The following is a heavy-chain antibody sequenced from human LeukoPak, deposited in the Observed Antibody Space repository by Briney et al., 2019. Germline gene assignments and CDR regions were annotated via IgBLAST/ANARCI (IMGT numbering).Heavy chain of an antibody. CDR2: ISSSGSTI. V-gene: IGHV3-48*03. CDR3: AREVRRVQLPYYMDV. J-gene: IGHJ6*03. Sequence: GGSLTLSCAASGFTFSYYEMNWVRQAPGTGLEWVSYISSSGSTIYYADSVKGRFTISRDNAKNPLYLQMNSLRAEDTAIYYCAREVRRVQLPYYMDVWGKGTTVTISS. D-gene: IGHD5-18*01. CDR1: GFTFSYYE.